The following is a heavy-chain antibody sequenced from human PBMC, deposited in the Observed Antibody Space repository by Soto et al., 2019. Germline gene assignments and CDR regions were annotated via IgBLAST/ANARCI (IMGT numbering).Heavy chain of an antibody. Sequence: GGSLRLSCTASGFTFRTYAMTWFRQAPGKGLEWVSAISGSAGTFYATSVKGRFTISRDNSRSTVYLQMHSLRAEDSAIYYCAKEKDYDFNWGSDRFTSHYWGRGTLVTVSS. J-gene: IGHJ4*02. V-gene: IGHV3-23*01. D-gene: IGHD3-16*02. CDR2: ISGSAGT. CDR1: GFTFRTYA. CDR3: AKEKDYDFNWGSDRFTSHY.